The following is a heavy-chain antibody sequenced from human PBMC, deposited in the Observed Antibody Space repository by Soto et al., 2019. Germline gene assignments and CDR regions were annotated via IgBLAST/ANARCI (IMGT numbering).Heavy chain of an antibody. D-gene: IGHD1-26*01. CDR1: GYTFTGYY. CDR3: ARTRDRRVGATAFDY. J-gene: IGHJ4*02. Sequence: QVQLVQSGAEVKKPGASVKVSCKASGYTFTGYYMHWVRQAPGQVLEWMGWINPNSGGTNYAQKFQGWVTMTRDTSIRTAYMELSRLRSDDTAVYYCARTRDRRVGATAFDYWGQGTMVTFSS. V-gene: IGHV1-2*04. CDR2: INPNSGGT.